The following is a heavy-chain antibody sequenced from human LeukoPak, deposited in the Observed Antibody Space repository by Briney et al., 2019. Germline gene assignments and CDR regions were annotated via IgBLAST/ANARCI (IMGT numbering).Heavy chain of an antibody. Sequence: GGSLRLSCVASGFTFSGYGMRWVRQAPGKGLEWVALIWYDGGDKFYADSVKGRFTIARDNSKNTLYLQMNSLRADDTAVYYCGRRGSGSYHVDYWGQGTLVTVSS. V-gene: IGHV3-33*01. CDR3: GRRGSGSYHVDY. CDR1: GFTFSGYG. J-gene: IGHJ4*02. CDR2: IWYDGGDK. D-gene: IGHD1-26*01.